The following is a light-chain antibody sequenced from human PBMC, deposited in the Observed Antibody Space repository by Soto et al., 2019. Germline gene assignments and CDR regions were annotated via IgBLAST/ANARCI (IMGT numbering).Light chain of an antibody. V-gene: IGKV1-39*01. CDR1: QSINSY. CDR3: QQSDSTPYT. CDR2: AAS. J-gene: IGKJ2*01. Sequence: DIQMTQSPSSLSASVGDRVTITCRASQSINSYLNWYQHKSGKAPKVLIYAASSLQSGVPSRFSGSGSGTDFTLTISSLQPEDFATYCCQQSDSTPYTFGQGTKLEIK.